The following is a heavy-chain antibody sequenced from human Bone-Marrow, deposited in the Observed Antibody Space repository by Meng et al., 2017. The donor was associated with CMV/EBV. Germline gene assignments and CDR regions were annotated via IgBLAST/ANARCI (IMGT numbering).Heavy chain of an antibody. V-gene: IGHV1-8*01. CDR1: GYTFTSYD. J-gene: IGHJ4*02. D-gene: IGHD3-10*01. CDR2: MNPNSGNT. Sequence: ASVKVSCKASGYTFTSYDINWVRQATGQGLEWMGWMNPNSGNTGYAQKFQGRVTMTRNTSISKANMELSRLRTEDTAVYYCARGSPRGSPRPVDYWGQGTLVTFYS. CDR3: ARGSPRGSPRPVDY.